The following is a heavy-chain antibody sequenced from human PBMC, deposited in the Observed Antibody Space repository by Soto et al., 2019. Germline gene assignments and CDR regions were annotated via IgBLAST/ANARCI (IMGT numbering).Heavy chain of an antibody. J-gene: IGHJ4*02. CDR3: ARDKITGLFDY. Sequence: QVQLQQWGAGLLKPSETLSLTCAVYGGSFSGYYWTWIRQPPGTGLEWIGEINHSGSTNYNPSLKIRVTISVDTSKNQFSLKLPPVTAANTAVYYCARDKITGLFDYWGQGTLVTVSS. V-gene: IGHV4-34*01. D-gene: IGHD2-8*02. CDR1: GGSFSGYY. CDR2: INHSGST.